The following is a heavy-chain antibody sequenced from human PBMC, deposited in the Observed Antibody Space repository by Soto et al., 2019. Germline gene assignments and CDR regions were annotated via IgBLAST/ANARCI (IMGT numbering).Heavy chain of an antibody. CDR3: ARAYCSGGSCYSHGYYYYYYYMDV. D-gene: IGHD2-15*01. Sequence: EVKLVESGGGLVQPGGSLRLSCAASGFTFSSYAMHWVRQAPGKGLEYVSAISSNGGSTYYANSVKGRFTISRDNSKNTLYLQMGSLRAEDMAVYYCARAYCSGGSCYSHGYYYYYYYMDVWGKGTTVTVSS. CDR1: GFTFSSYA. V-gene: IGHV3-64*01. J-gene: IGHJ6*03. CDR2: ISSNGGST.